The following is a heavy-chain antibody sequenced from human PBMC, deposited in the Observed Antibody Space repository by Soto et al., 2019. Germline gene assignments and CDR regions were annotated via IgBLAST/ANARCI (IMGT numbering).Heavy chain of an antibody. D-gene: IGHD2-15*01. J-gene: IGHJ2*01. CDR2: ISAYNGNT. CDR1: GYTFTSYG. Sequence: AXVKVSCKASGYTFTSYGISLVRQAPGQGLEWMGWISAYNGNTNYAQKLQGRVTMTTDTSTSTAYMELRSLRSDDTAVYYCARPRRYCSGGSCYFYWYFDLWGRGTLVTVSS. V-gene: IGHV1-18*01. CDR3: ARPRRYCSGGSCYFYWYFDL.